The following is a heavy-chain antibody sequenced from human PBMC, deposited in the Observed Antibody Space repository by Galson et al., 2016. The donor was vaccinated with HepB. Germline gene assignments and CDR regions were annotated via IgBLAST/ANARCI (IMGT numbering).Heavy chain of an antibody. J-gene: IGHJ4*02. CDR2: IFSGGST. D-gene: IGHD6-19*01. CDR3: ARTLEWLGTY. V-gene: IGHV4-39*01. Sequence: SETLSLTCTVSGGSISSTNYYWGWIRQPPGKGLEWIGDIFSGGSTYYNPSLKSRVTISVDKAKNQFSLKLNSVTAGDTAVYYCARTLEWLGTYWGQGILVTVSS. CDR1: GGSISSTNYY.